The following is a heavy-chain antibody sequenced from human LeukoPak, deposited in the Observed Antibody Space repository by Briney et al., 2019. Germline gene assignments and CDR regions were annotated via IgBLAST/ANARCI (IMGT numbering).Heavy chain of an antibody. CDR1: GLTVSGNY. D-gene: IGHD5-12*01. CDR2: IYSGGDT. V-gene: IGHV3-66*01. CDR3: ARDGYSGYDFDH. J-gene: IGHJ5*02. Sequence: PGGSLRLSCAHSGLTVSGNYMSWVRQAPGEGLEWVSVIYSGGDTYYADSVKGRFTISRDKSKNTLYLEMNSLRAEDTAVYYCARDGYSGYDFDHWGQGTLVTVSS.